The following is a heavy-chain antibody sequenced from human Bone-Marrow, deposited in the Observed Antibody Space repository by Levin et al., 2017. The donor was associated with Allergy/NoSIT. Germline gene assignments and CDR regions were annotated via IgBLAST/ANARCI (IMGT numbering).Heavy chain of an antibody. D-gene: IGHD1-26*01. CDR2: MSPFTGNT. Sequence: ASVKVSCQTSGYNFISHGITWVRQAPGQGLEWMGWMSPFTGNTRTAETFQGRLTMTADTATNPAHLELTTLRSDDPAIYFCAKDRGSRGQCPSGSYYALGDWGQGTLVSVSS. V-gene: IGHV1-18*01. CDR3: AKDRGSRGQCPSGSYYALGD. CDR1: GYNFISHG. J-gene: IGHJ4*02.